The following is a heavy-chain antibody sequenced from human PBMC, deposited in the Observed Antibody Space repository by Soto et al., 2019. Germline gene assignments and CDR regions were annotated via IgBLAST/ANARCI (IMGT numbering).Heavy chain of an antibody. V-gene: IGHV1-69*13. CDR2: IIPIFGTA. CDR3: ARGGEMATIAHFDY. J-gene: IGHJ4*02. Sequence: GASVKVSCKASGCTFSSYAISWVRQAPGQGLEWMGGIIPIFGTANYAQKFQGRVTITADESTSTAYMELSSLRSEDTAVYYCARGGEMATIAHFDYWGQGTLVTVS. CDR1: GCTFSSYA. D-gene: IGHD5-12*01.